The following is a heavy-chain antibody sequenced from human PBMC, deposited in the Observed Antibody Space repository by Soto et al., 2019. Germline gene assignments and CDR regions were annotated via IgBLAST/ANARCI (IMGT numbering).Heavy chain of an antibody. J-gene: IGHJ4*02. V-gene: IGHV3-30*18. Sequence: QVQLVESGGGVVQPGRSLRLSCVASGFTFNNYAFHWVRQTPGTGLEWVAVISNDGSDKYYADSVKGRFTISRDNSKNTLHLKMDSLRAEDTAVYFCAKVRIAPAKPFYFDSWGQGTLVTVSS. D-gene: IGHD6-13*01. CDR2: ISNDGSDK. CDR3: AKVRIAPAKPFYFDS. CDR1: GFTFNNYA.